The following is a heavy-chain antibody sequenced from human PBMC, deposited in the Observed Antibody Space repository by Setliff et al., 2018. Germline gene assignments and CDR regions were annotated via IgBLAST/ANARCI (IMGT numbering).Heavy chain of an antibody. CDR2: TIPMFGTT. J-gene: IGHJ6*03. Sequence: RASVKVSCKATGGTFRNYGISWVRQAPGRGLEWMGGTIPMFGTTNYAHKFQGRVTIITDESTSTAYMELSSLRSEDTAVYYCAREGADPRSSTDYRYYMDVWGKGTTVTVSS. CDR3: AREGADPRSSTDYRYYMDV. D-gene: IGHD3-16*01. CDR1: GGTFRNYG. V-gene: IGHV1-69*05.